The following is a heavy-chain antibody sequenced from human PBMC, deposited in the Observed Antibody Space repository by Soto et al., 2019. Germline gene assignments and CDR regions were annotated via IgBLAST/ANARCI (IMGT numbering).Heavy chain of an antibody. D-gene: IGHD6-13*01. CDR1: GGSISSSSYY. CDR3: ARRFPAVPDY. V-gene: IGHV4-39*01. J-gene: IGHJ4*02. Sequence: QLQLQESGPGLVKPSETLSLTCTVSGGSISSSSYYWGWIRQPPGKGLEWIGSIYYSGSTYYNPSLKSRVTISVDASKNQFSLTLSSVTAADTALYYCARRFPAVPDYWGQGTLVTVSS. CDR2: IYYSGST.